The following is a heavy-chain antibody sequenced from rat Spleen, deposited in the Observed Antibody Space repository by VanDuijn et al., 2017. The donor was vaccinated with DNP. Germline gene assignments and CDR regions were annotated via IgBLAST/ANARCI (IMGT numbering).Heavy chain of an antibody. D-gene: IGHD1-12*03. J-gene: IGHJ4*01. CDR1: GFTFNYYW. CDR3: GRWGDYFNGYGDALDS. V-gene: IGHV5-31*01. CDR2: ITRNSGAT. Sequence: EVQLTESGGDLVQPGGSLTLSCVASGFTFNYYWMTWVRQVPGKGLEWLASITRNSGATYYLDSVKGRFTISRDDEKDTLYLQMNSLRSEETATFDCGRWGDYFNGYGDALDSWGQGTSVTVSS.